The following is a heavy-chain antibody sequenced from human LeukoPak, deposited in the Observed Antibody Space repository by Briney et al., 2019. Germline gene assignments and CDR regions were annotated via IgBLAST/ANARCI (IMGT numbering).Heavy chain of an antibody. Sequence: PGGSLRLSCTVSGFSLSSYAMSWVRRAPGKGLEWVSAISDSGGSTNYADSVKGRFTISRDNSNNTLYLQMNSLRAEDTAVYYCAKARGSGYAEYYFDYWGQGTLVTVSS. CDR1: GFSLSSYA. D-gene: IGHD5-12*01. J-gene: IGHJ4*02. CDR2: ISDSGGST. CDR3: AKARGSGYAEYYFDY. V-gene: IGHV3-23*01.